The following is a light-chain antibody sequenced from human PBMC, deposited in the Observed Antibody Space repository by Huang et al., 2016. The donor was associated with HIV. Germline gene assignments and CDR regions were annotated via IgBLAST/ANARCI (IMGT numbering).Light chain of an antibody. J-gene: IGKJ1*01. CDR3: QQTHTTPWT. CDR1: QSVTSY. V-gene: IGKV1-39*01. CDR2: ATS. Sequence: DIHMTQSPSSLPASVGDRVTITCRASQSVTSYLNWYQQRPGKAPNLLIYATSSLQGGVPSRFRGSGSGTHFTLTISSLQPEDFATYYCQQTHTTPWTFGRGTTVEMK.